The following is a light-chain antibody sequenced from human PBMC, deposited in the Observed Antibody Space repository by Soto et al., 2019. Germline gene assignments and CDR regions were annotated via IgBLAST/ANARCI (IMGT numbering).Light chain of an antibody. V-gene: IGLV4-60*02. CDR3: ETWDSNTRV. J-gene: IGLJ3*02. CDR2: LEGSGSY. CDR1: SGHSSYI. Sequence: QPVLTQSSSASASLGSSVKLTCTLSSGHSSYIIAWHQQQPGKAPRYLMKLEGSGSYNKGSGVPDRFSGSSSGADRYLPISNLHYEEEADYYCETWDSNTRVFGGGTKLTVL.